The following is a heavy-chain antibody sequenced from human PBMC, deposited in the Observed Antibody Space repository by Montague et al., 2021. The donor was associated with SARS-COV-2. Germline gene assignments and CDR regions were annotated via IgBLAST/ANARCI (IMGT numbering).Heavy chain of an antibody. CDR3: ARDERDSGVRGVFDY. J-gene: IGHJ4*02. V-gene: IGHV3-48*03. D-gene: IGHD3-10*01. CDR2: INKGGNNI. Sequence: SLRLSCAASGFTFSCYDMNWVRQAPGKGLEWASYINKGGNNIYYADSVRGRFTMSRDNAKNSLYLQMNSLGAEDTAIYYCARDERDSGVRGVFDYWGQGTLVSVSS. CDR1: GFTFSCYD.